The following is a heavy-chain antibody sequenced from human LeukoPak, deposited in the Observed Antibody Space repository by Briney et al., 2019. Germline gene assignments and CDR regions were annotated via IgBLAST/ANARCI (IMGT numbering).Heavy chain of an antibody. CDR1: GFTVSSNY. CDR3: AKVGSGYDFDY. CDR2: ISGSGGST. D-gene: IGHD5-12*01. Sequence: GGSLRLSCAASGFTVSSNYMSWVRQAPGKGLEWVSAISGSGGSTYYADSVKGRFTISRDNSKNTLYLQMNSLRAEDTAVYYCAKVGSGYDFDYWGQGTLVTVSS. V-gene: IGHV3-23*01. J-gene: IGHJ4*02.